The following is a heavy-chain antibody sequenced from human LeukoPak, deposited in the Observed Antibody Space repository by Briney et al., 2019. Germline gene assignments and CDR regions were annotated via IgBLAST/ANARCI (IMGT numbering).Heavy chain of an antibody. CDR3: ANHYYDSSGYLGFIYYFDY. Sequence: GGSLRLSCPVSGFTFSGYWVHWVRQVPGKGLVWVSRINSDWTTTTYADSVKGRFTTSRDDAKNTVYLQMNSLRVEDTAVYYCANHYYDSSGYLGFIYYFDYWGQGTLVTVSP. CDR1: GFTFSGYW. D-gene: IGHD3-22*01. V-gene: IGHV3-74*01. CDR2: INSDWTTT. J-gene: IGHJ4*02.